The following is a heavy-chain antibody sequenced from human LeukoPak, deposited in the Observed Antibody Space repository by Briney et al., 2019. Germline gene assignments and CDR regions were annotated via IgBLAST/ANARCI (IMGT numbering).Heavy chain of an antibody. J-gene: IGHJ4*02. Sequence: GGSLRLSCAASGFTFSSYSMNWARQAPGKGLEWVSSISSSSSYIYYADSVKGRLTISRDNAKNTLYLQMNSLRGEDTAIYYCAKELGHTLPFDCWGQGTLVTVSS. V-gene: IGHV3-21*04. CDR2: ISSSSSYI. CDR1: GFTFSSYS. D-gene: IGHD2-2*02. CDR3: AKELGHTLPFDC.